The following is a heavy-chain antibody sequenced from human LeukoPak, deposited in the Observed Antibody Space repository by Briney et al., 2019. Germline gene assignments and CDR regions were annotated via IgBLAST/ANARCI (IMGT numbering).Heavy chain of an antibody. J-gene: IGHJ4*02. V-gene: IGHV4-39*07. CDR2: IYYSGNT. Sequence: SETLSLTCIVSGDSISNSNLYWGWIRQPPGKGLEWIGSIYYSGNTYYNASLKSRVSISVDTSKNQFSLKLSSVTAADTAVYYCARAPRNLPEYYFDYWGQGTLVTVSS. CDR1: GDSISNSNLY. CDR3: ARAPRNLPEYYFDY.